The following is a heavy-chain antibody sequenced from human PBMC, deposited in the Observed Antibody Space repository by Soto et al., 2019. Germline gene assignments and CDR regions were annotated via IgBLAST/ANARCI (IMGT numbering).Heavy chain of an antibody. D-gene: IGHD3-10*01. Sequence: QVQLQESGPGLVKPSGTPSLTCAVSGGYISSSNWWSWVRQPPGKGLEWIGEIYHSGNTNYNPSLKSRVTMAVDKSRNQFSLKLSSVTAADTAVYYCARRWGEGRVDYWGQGTLVTVSS. V-gene: IGHV4-4*02. CDR1: GGYISSSNW. CDR2: IYHSGNT. CDR3: ARRWGEGRVDY. J-gene: IGHJ4*02.